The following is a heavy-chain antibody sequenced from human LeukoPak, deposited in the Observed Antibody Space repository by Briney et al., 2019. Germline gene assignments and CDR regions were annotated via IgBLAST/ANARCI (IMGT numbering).Heavy chain of an antibody. CDR3: ARYIWGSYPTFEDY. V-gene: IGHV4-59*13. CDR1: GGSISSYY. J-gene: IGHJ4*02. D-gene: IGHD3-16*02. Sequence: SETLFLTCSVSGGSISSYYWSSIRQPPAKGLERNGYISYSGSTNYNPSLKSRVTIAVDTSKNQLSLKLNSVTAADTAVYYCARYIWGSYPTFEDYWGQGSLVTVSS. CDR2: ISYSGST.